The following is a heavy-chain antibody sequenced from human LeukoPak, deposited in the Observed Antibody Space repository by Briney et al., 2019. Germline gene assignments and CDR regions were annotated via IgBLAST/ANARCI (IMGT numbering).Heavy chain of an antibody. D-gene: IGHD2-15*01. J-gene: IGHJ6*03. CDR3: ARGKYCSDATCYSLGYYYYMDV. Sequence: ASVKVSCKASGYTFTSYDINWVRQAPGQGLEWMGWVNPNAGNTGYAPKFQGRVTFTRNTSISTAYMELSSLRSEDTAVYYCARGKYCSDATCYSLGYYYYMDVWGKGTTVTVSS. V-gene: IGHV1-8*03. CDR1: GYTFTSYD. CDR2: VNPNAGNT.